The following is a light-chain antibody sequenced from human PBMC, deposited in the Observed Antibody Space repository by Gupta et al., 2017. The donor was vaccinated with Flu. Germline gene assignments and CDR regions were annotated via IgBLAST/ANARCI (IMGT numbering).Light chain of an antibody. CDR2: RNN. CDR1: SSNIGSNY. J-gene: IGLJ2*01. Sequence: QSVLTQPPSASGTPGRRVTIFCSGSSSNIGSNYVYWYQQLPGTAPKLLIYRNNQRPSGVPDRFSGSKSGTSASLAISGLRSEDEADYHCAAWDDSLSGVVFGGGTKLTVL. CDR3: AAWDDSLSGVV. V-gene: IGLV1-47*01.